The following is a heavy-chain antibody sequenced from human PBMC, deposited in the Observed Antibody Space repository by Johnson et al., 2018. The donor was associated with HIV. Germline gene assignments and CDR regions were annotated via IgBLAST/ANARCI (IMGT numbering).Heavy chain of an antibody. CDR2: IRYDGSNK. CDR3: ARRMFSSGWYNDGLGAFDI. CDR1: GFTFSSYG. D-gene: IGHD6-19*01. J-gene: IGHJ3*02. Sequence: QVQLVESGGGVVQPGGSLRLSCAASGFTFSSYGMHWVRQAPGKGLEWVAFIRYDGSNKYYADSVKGRFTISRDNSKNTLYLQMNSLRAGDTAVYYCARRMFSSGWYNDGLGAFDIWGQGTMVTVSS. V-gene: IGHV3-30*02.